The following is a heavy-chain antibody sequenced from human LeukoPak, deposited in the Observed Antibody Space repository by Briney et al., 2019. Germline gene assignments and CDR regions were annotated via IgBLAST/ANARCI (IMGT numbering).Heavy chain of an antibody. J-gene: IGHJ4*02. V-gene: IGHV3-53*05. CDR3: AKVFGYDILTGHRGNYFDY. D-gene: IGHD3-9*01. CDR2: IYSDGST. Sequence: GGSLRLSCAVSGFTVSSNYMSWVRQAPGKALEWVSLIYSDGSTYYADSVKGRFTISRDNAKNSLYLQMNSLRAEDTALYYCAKVFGYDILTGHRGNYFDYWGQGTLVTVSS. CDR1: GFTVSSNY.